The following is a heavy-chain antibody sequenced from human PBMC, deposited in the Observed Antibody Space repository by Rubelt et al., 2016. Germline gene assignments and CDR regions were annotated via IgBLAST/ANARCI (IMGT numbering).Heavy chain of an antibody. CDR3: ARRPYCGGDCYFFDY. CDR1: GGSFSGYY. CDR2: INHSGST. D-gene: IGHD2-21*01. V-gene: IGHV4-34*01. J-gene: IGHJ4*02. Sequence: QVQLQQWGAGLLKPSETLSLTCAVYGGSFSGYYWSWIRQPPGKGLEWIGEINHSGSTTYNPSLKSRVTILVDTSKNQFSLKLTSVTAADTAVYYCARRPYCGGDCYFFDYWGQGSLVTVSS.